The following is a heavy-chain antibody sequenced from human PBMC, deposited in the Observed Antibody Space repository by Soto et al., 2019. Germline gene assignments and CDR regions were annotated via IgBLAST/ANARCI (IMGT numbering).Heavy chain of an antibody. CDR3: AAVRGSLGSLSFDD. CDR2: GEVENDDR. J-gene: IGHJ4*02. D-gene: IGHD1-1*01. Sequence: EVLLQQSGAEPREPGGVVKLSCAVSGITFSDLHMHWVKQAPGKGLGWVGLGEVENDDRLYAEKYRGRLNINKDTSRHTSYMEMTSVTADDTGIYFCAAVRGSLGSLSFDDWGQGTPVTVSA. V-gene: IGHV1-69-2*01. CDR1: GITFSDLH.